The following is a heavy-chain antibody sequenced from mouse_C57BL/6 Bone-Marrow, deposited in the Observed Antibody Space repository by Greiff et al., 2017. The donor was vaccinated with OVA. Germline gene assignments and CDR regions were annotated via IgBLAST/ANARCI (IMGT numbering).Heavy chain of an antibody. CDR2: INPYNGGT. D-gene: IGHD1-1*01. CDR1: GYTFTDDY. Sequence: EVQLQESGPVLVKPGASVKMSCKASGYTFTDDYMNWVKQSHGKSLEWIGVINPYNGGTSYNQKFKGKATLTVDKSSSTAYMELNSLTSEDSAVYYCARNYYGWYFDVWGTGTTVTVSS. V-gene: IGHV1-19*01. J-gene: IGHJ1*03. CDR3: ARNYYGWYFDV.